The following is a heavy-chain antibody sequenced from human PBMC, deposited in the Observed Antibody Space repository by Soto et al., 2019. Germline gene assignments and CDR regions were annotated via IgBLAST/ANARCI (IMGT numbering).Heavy chain of an antibody. J-gene: IGHJ4*02. V-gene: IGHV3-33*01. CDR1: GFTFSSYG. D-gene: IGHD2-2*01. CDR3: ARGGGYQLLSEFDY. CDR2: IWYDGSNK. Sequence: GGSLRLSCAASGFTFSSYGMHWVRQAPGKGLEWVAVIWYDGSNKYYADSVKGRFTISRDNSKNTLYLQMNSLRAEDTAVYYCARGGGYQLLSEFDYWGQGTLVTVSS.